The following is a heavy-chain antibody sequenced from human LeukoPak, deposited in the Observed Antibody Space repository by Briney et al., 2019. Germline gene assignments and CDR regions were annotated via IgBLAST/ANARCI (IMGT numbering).Heavy chain of an antibody. D-gene: IGHD3-3*01. J-gene: IGHJ4*02. Sequence: GGSLRLSCAASGFTVSSNYMSWVRQAPGKGLEWVGRIKSKTDGGTTDYAAPVKGRFTISRDESKNSLYLQMNSLKTEDTAVYYCTTDRSEGHNYDFWSGYYTGGDSFDYWGQGTLVTVSS. CDR3: TTDRSEGHNYDFWSGYYTGGDSFDY. CDR1: GFTVSSNY. V-gene: IGHV3-15*01. CDR2: IKSKTDGGTT.